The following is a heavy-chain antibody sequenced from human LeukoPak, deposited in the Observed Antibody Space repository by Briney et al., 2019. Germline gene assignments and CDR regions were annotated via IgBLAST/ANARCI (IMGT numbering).Heavy chain of an antibody. Sequence: SQTLSLTCAISGDSVSSNSAAWNWIRQSPSRGLEWLGRTYYRSKWYNDYALSVKSRITINPDTSKNQFSLQLNSVAPEDTAVYYCARTQGPTAIFGVAGVVVNYWYFDLWGRGTLVTVSS. V-gene: IGHV6-1*01. CDR1: GDSVSSNSAA. J-gene: IGHJ2*01. CDR3: ARTQGPTAIFGVAGVVVNYWYFDL. CDR2: TYYRSKWYN. D-gene: IGHD3-3*01.